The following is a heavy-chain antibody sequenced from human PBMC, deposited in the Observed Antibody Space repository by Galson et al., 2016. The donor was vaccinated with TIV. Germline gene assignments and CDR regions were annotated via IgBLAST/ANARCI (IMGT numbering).Heavy chain of an antibody. Sequence: SLRLSCAASGFTFSRYGFHWVRQAPGKGLEWVAFIRFDGNERYYADSVRGRFIISRDNSKNTLYLQMNSLGADDTAVYYCVKVHWEMLSAFHVWGQGTMVTVSS. CDR2: IRFDGNER. D-gene: IGHD1-26*01. V-gene: IGHV3-30*02. J-gene: IGHJ3*01. CDR3: VKVHWEMLSAFHV. CDR1: GFTFSRYG.